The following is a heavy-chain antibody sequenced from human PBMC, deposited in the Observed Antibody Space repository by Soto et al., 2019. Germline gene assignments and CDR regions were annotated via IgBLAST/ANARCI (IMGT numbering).Heavy chain of an antibody. CDR2: INWNSNFI. Sequence: EVQLVESGGDLVQPGRSLRLSCAASGFTFDDYAMHWVQQAPGKGLEWVSTINWNSNFIEYADSVKGRFTISRDDAKSSLFLQMNNLSVEDTAFYYCARGGNSPLDYWGQGTLVIVSS. D-gene: IGHD2-21*01. J-gene: IGHJ4*02. CDR1: GFTFDDYA. CDR3: ARGGNSPLDY. V-gene: IGHV3-9*01.